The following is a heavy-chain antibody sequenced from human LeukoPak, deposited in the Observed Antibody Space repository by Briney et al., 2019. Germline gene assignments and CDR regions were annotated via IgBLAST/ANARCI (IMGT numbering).Heavy chain of an antibody. CDR3: ARAENTMTHLAY. CDR2: INPKSGGT. CDR1: GYTFTGSD. J-gene: IGHJ4*02. D-gene: IGHD3-22*01. Sequence: ASVKGSCKASGYTFTGSDMHWVRHAPGQRLEWMRWINPKSGGTHYAQKFQGRVTMTRDTSISTAYMELSRLRPNDTAVYYCARAENTMTHLAYCGQGSLVTV. V-gene: IGHV1-2*02.